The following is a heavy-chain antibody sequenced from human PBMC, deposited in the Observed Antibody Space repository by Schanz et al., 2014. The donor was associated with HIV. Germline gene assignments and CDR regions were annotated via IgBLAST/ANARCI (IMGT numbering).Heavy chain of an antibody. CDR1: GFTFSRYW. D-gene: IGHD3-10*01. Sequence: EVQLVESGGGLVQPGGSLRLSCAASGFTFSRYWMTWVRQAPGKGLEWLSYISVNGATREYADSLKGRFTISRDNARTSLYLQMNSLRAEDTAVYYCARVFGRTYGLPDYWGQGTLVTVSS. CDR3: ARVFGRTYGLPDY. J-gene: IGHJ4*02. CDR2: ISVNGATR. V-gene: IGHV3-48*03.